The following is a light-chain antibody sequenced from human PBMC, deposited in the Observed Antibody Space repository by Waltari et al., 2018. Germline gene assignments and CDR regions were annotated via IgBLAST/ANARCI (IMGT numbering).Light chain of an antibody. J-gene: IGLJ3*02. CDR1: SSNIGSNT. Sequence: QSVLTQPPSASGTTGQRVTISCSGSSSNIGSNTVNWYQQVPGTTPKLLIYRNDQRPSGVPDRFSGSKSGTSASLAISGLRSEDEADYYCAAWDDSLNGRWEFGGGTKLTVL. CDR2: RND. CDR3: AAWDDSLNGRWE. V-gene: IGLV1-44*01.